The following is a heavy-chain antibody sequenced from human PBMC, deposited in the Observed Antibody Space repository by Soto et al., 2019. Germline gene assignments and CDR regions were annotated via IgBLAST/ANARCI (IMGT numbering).Heavy chain of an antibody. CDR2: ISYDGSNK. D-gene: IGHD1-7*01. Sequence: GGSLRLSCAASGFTFSSYAMHWVRQAPGKGLEWVAVISYDGSNKYYADSVKGRFTISRDNSKNTLYLQMNSLRAEDTAVYYGARVNFPPPVGYFDYCGQGTLVTVSS. J-gene: IGHJ4*02. CDR3: ARVNFPPPVGYFDY. CDR1: GFTFSSYA. V-gene: IGHV3-30-3*01.